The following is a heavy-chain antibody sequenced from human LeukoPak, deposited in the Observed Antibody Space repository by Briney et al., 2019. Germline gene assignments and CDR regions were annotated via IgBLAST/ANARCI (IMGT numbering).Heavy chain of an antibody. D-gene: IGHD1-20*01. CDR2: IYHSGGST. V-gene: IGHV4-38-2*02. CDR3: ARDHTTLTGHIQYFDP. J-gene: IGHJ5*02. Sequence: SETLSLTCTVSNYPISRSHYWGWIRQPPGKGLEWIGSIYHSGGSTFYNPSLESRITMSVDTSKNQFSLKLNSVTAADTAVYYCARDHTTLTGHIQYFDPWGQGTLVTVSS. CDR1: NYPISRSHY.